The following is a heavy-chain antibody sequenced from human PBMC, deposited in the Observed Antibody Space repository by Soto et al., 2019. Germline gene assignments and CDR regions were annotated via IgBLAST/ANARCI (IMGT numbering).Heavy chain of an antibody. CDR3: ARGLSSGWYYAFDI. D-gene: IGHD6-19*01. CDR1: GYTFTSYG. CDR2: ISAYNGNT. J-gene: IGHJ3*02. V-gene: IGHV1-18*01. Sequence: ASVKVSCKASGYTFTSYGISWVRQAPGQRLEWMGWISAYNGNTNYAQKFQGRVTITRDTSASTAYMELSSLRSEDTAVYYCARGLSSGWYYAFDIWGQGTMVTVSS.